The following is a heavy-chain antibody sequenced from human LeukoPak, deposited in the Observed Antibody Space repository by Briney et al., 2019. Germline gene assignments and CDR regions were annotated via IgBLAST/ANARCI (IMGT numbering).Heavy chain of an antibody. CDR2: IPYDGSNK. Sequence: PGGSLRLSCAASGFTFSSYAMHWVRQAPGKGLEWVAVIPYDGSNKYYADSVKGRFTISRDNSKNTLYLQMNSLRAEDTAVYYCARVQPLSYAEDYWGQGTLVTVSS. D-gene: IGHD2-2*01. CDR3: ARVQPLSYAEDY. CDR1: GFTFSSYA. V-gene: IGHV3-30*04. J-gene: IGHJ4*02.